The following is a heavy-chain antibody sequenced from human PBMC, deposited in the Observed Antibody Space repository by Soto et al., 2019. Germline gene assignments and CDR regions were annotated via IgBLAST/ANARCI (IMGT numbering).Heavy chain of an antibody. J-gene: IGHJ5*02. CDR3: ARLKQDYAVA. D-gene: IGHD3-16*01. CDR2: MNPNSGNT. CDR1: GYTFTSYD. Sequence: QVQLVQSGAEVKKPGASVKVSCKASGYTFTSYDINWVRLATGQWLEWMGWMNPNSGNTAYAQKFQGRVTITRNTSISPAYMELRSLRSEDTAGYYCARLKQDYAVAWGQGTLVTVSS. V-gene: IGHV1-8*01.